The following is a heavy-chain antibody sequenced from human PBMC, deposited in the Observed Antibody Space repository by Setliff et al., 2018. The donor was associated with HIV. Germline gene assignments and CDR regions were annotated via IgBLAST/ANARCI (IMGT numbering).Heavy chain of an antibody. Sequence: SETLSLTCTVSGDSISSYYWSWIRQPPGKGLEWIGYIYTSGITDYNPSLKSRVTISGDTSKNQFSLKLSSVTAADTAVYYCARDRWGYYYGSGSCYMDVWGTGTTVTVSS. V-gene: IGHV4-4*08. D-gene: IGHD3-10*01. CDR2: IYTSGIT. J-gene: IGHJ6*03. CDR3: ARDRWGYYYGSGSCYMDV. CDR1: GDSISSYY.